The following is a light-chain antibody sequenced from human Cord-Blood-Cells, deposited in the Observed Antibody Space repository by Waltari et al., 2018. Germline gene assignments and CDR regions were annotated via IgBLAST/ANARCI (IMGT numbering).Light chain of an antibody. V-gene: IGLV2-14*01. CDR2: ECS. CDR1: SSDVGGYNY. CDR3: SSYTSSSTWV. Sequence: QSALTQPVPVSGSPGQSITIPCTGTSSDVGGYNYVSWSQPHPGKAPKLMIYECSKRPSGVSNRFSGSKSGNTASLTISGLQAEDEADYYCSSYTSSSTWVFGGGTKLTVL. J-gene: IGLJ3*02.